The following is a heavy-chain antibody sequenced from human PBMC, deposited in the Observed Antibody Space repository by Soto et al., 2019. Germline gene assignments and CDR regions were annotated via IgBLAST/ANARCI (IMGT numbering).Heavy chain of an antibody. Sequence: QVQLQESGPGLVKPSETLSLTCTVSGDSINFYHWTWIRPPPGKGLECMGYIYYTGSTNYNPSLKSRVSISVDTSKNQFSLKLSSVTAADTAVYYCARVARTGQYYFDFWGQGALVTVSS. CDR1: GDSINFYH. CDR3: ARVARTGQYYFDF. J-gene: IGHJ4*02. D-gene: IGHD1-1*01. V-gene: IGHV4-59*01. CDR2: IYYTGST.